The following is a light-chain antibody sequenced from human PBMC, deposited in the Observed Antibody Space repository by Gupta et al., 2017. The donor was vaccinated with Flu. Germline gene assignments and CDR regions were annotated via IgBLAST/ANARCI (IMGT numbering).Light chain of an antibody. J-gene: IGKJ1*01. CDR1: QSVLYSPNSKNY. CDR2: WAS. Sequence: ATINCKSSQSVLYSPNSKNYLAWYQQKPGQPPKLLIYWASTRESGVPDRFSGSGSGTDFTLTISSLQAEDVAVYYCQQYYSAPQTFGQGTKVEIK. CDR3: QQYYSAPQT. V-gene: IGKV4-1*01.